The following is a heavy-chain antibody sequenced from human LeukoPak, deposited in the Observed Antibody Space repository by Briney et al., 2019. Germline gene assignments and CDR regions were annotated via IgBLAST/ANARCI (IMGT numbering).Heavy chain of an antibody. CDR3: ARDAYKLFDY. V-gene: IGHV3-7*04. CDR1: GFTFSSYW. CDR2: TKQDGSEK. D-gene: IGHD5-24*01. J-gene: IGHJ4*02. Sequence: GGSLRLSCAASGFTFSSYWMSWLRHAPGKGLEWVANTKQDGSEKYYVDSVRGRFTISRDNGKNSLYLQMNSLRAEDTAVYYCARDAYKLFDYWGQGTLVTVFS.